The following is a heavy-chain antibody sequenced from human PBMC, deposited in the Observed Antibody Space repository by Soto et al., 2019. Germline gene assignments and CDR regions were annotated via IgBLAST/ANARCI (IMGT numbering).Heavy chain of an antibody. D-gene: IGHD2-21*01. Sequence: ASVKVSCKASGSTYSFSYIHWVRRAPGVGLEWMGVVNLSGGSTTYAQKFQDRVTMTWDTSTTTVYMKLSSLRSEDAAMYYCARGIGVVILTSYFYYMDVWGEGTAVTVSS. V-gene: IGHV1-46*01. CDR2: VNLSGGST. CDR3: ARGIGVVILTSYFYYMDV. CDR1: GSTYSFSY. J-gene: IGHJ6*03.